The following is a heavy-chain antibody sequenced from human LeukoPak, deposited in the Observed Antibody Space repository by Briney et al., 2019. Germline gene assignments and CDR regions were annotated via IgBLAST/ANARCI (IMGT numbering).Heavy chain of an antibody. V-gene: IGHV1-69*04. Sequence: GSSVKVSCKASGGTFSSYAISWVRQAPGQGLEWMGRIIPILGIANYAQKFQGRVTITADKSTSTAYMELSSLRSEDTAVYYCARDLQEIVDAVTFYYYYYMDVWGKGTTVTVSS. D-gene: IGHD4-23*01. CDR1: GGTFSSYA. CDR3: ARDLQEIVDAVTFYYYYYMDV. J-gene: IGHJ6*03. CDR2: IIPILGIA.